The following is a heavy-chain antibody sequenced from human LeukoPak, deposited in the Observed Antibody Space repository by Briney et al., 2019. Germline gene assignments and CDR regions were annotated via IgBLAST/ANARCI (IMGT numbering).Heavy chain of an antibody. V-gene: IGHV4-4*02. CDR2: IYHSGST. Sequence: SETLSLTCVVSGGSISSDNWWSWVRQPPGKGLEWLGEIYHSGSTIYNPSLKSRVTISVDRSKNQFSLKLSSVTAADTAVYYCARFGPYSSSLDYWGQGTLVTVSS. J-gene: IGHJ4*02. CDR3: ARFGPYSSSLDY. CDR1: GGSISSDNW. D-gene: IGHD6-6*01.